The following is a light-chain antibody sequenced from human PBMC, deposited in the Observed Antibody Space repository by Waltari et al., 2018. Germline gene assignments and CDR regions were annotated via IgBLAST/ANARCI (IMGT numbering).Light chain of an antibody. V-gene: IGKV3-20*01. CDR1: QSVGRA. J-gene: IGKJ1*01. CDR3: QHYLRLPVT. CDR2: GAS. Sequence: EIVLTQSPGPLSLSLGERATVSCRASQSVGRALAWYQQKPGHAPRLLIYGASTRATGIAEGCSGSGSWTDFSLTISRLEPDDFAVYYCQHYLRLPVTFGQGTTVEI.